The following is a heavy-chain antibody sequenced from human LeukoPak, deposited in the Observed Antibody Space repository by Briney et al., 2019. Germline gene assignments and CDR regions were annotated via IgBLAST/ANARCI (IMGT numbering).Heavy chain of an antibody. CDR3: AKWGCSSTSCSRGDDAFDI. J-gene: IGHJ3*02. V-gene: IGHV3-23*01. CDR2: ISGSGGST. D-gene: IGHD2-2*01. CDR1: GFTFSSYA. Sequence: GGSLRLSCAASGFTFSSYAMSWVRQAPGKGLEWHSAISGSGGSTYYADSAKGRFTISRDNAKSSLFLQMNSLRAEDTAVYYCAKWGCSSTSCSRGDDAFDIWGQGTMVTVSS.